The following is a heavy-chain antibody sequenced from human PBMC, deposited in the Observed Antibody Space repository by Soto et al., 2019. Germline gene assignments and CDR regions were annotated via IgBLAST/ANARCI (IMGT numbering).Heavy chain of an antibody. J-gene: IGHJ6*02. D-gene: IGHD6-13*01. CDR1: GFTFSSYA. Sequence: LRLSCAASGFTFSSYAMSWVRQAPGKGLEWVSAISGSGGSTYYADSVKGRFTISRDNSKNTLYLQMNSLRAEDTAVYYCAKARDSSSWYHYYYGMDVWGQGTTVTVSS. V-gene: IGHV3-23*01. CDR3: AKARDSSSWYHYYYGMDV. CDR2: ISGSGGST.